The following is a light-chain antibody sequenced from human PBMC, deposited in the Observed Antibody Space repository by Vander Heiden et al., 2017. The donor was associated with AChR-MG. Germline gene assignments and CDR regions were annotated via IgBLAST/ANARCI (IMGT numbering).Light chain of an antibody. Sequence: EIVMTQSPATLSVSPGEGATLSCRASNSISTNLAWYQQKPGQAPTLLIYGASTRASGVPARFSGSGSGTDFTLTISSLQSEDFGVYYCQQYKDWPPLTFGGGTKVEIK. CDR2: GAS. CDR1: NSISTN. J-gene: IGKJ4*01. V-gene: IGKV3-15*01. CDR3: QQYKDWPPLT.